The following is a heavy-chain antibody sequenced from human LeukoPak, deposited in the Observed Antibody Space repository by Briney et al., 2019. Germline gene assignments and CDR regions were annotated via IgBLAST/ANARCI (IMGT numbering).Heavy chain of an antibody. Sequence: GGSLRLSCAASGFTFSSYAMSWVRQAPGKGLEWVSGISGSGGSTYYADFVKGRFTISRDNYKNTLYLQMNSLRAEDTAVYYCARALWFGEFLFDYWGQGTLVTVSS. CDR2: ISGSGGST. D-gene: IGHD3-10*01. CDR1: GFTFSSYA. V-gene: IGHV3-23*01. CDR3: ARALWFGEFLFDY. J-gene: IGHJ4*02.